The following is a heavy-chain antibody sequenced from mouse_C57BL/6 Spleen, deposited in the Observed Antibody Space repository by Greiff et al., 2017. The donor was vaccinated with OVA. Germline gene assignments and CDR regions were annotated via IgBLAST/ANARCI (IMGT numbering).Heavy chain of an antibody. CDR3: ATHYDSRPAQYYFDY. V-gene: IGHV2-9-1*01. CDR1: GFSLTSYA. CDR2: IWTGGGT. D-gene: IGHD2-4*01. Sequence: QVQLQQSGPGLVAPSQSLSITCTVSGFSLTSYAISWVRQPPGKGLEWLGVIWTGGGTNYNSALKSRLSISKDNSKSQVFLKMNSLQTDDTARYYCATHYDSRPAQYYFDYWGQGTTLTVSS. J-gene: IGHJ2*01.